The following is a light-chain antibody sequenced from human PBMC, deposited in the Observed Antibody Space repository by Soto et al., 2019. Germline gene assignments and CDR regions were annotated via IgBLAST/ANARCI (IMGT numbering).Light chain of an antibody. CDR3: QQYNSYSPLT. Sequence: DIQMTQSPSSLSASVGDRVTITCWASQSISSWLAWYQQKPGKAPKLLIFDAFSLESGVPSRFSGSRSGTEFTLTISSLQPDDYATYYCQQYNSYSPLTFGGGTKVEIK. CDR2: DAF. V-gene: IGKV1-5*01. CDR1: QSISSW. J-gene: IGKJ4*01.